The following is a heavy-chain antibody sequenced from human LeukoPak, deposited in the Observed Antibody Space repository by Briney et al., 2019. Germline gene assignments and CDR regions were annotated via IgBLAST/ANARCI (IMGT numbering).Heavy chain of an antibody. CDR2: VSPNSGDT. D-gene: IGHD7-27*01. V-gene: IGHV1-8*01. J-gene: IGHJ4*02. Sequence: ASVKVSCKASGYTFTSYDFNWVRQATGQRPEWMGWVSPNSGDTGYAQKFQDRVTMTRNASISTAYMELSSLRSDDTAVYYCARGPPNWGYDYWGPGTLVTVSS. CDR3: ARGPPNWGYDY. CDR1: GYTFTSYD.